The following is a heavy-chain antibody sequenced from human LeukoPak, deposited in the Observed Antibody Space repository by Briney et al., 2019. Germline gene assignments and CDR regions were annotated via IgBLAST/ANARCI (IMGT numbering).Heavy chain of an antibody. D-gene: IGHD5-18*01. CDR3: ARGGYSYGSY. CDR1: GFTFNNYA. V-gene: IGHV4-34*01. J-gene: IGHJ4*02. CDR2: INHSGST. Sequence: GSLRLSCAASGFTFNNYAMSWVRQAPGKGLEWIGEINHSGSTYYNPSLKSRVTISVDTSKNQFSLKLSSVTAADTAVYYCARGGYSYGSYWGQGTLVTVSS.